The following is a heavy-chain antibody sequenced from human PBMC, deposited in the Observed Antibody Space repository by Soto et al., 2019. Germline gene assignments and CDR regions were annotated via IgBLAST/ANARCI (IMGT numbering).Heavy chain of an antibody. CDR1: GFSFTNYA. D-gene: IGHD3-10*01. V-gene: IGHV3-23*01. J-gene: IGHJ4*02. CDR3: AKHYSHGSERYYSSFDF. CDR2: VSSSGANT. Sequence: EVQLLESGGGLVQPGGSLRLSCAASGFSFTNYAMSWVRQAPGKGLEWVSTVSSSGANTHYADSVKDRFTISRDNSKNTLYLQMNSMRAEDTTVYYCAKHYSHGSERYYSSFDFWGQGTLVTVSS.